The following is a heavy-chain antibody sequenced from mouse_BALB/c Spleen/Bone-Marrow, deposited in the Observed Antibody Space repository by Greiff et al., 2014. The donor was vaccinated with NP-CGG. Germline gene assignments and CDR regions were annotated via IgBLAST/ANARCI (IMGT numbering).Heavy chain of an antibody. J-gene: IGHJ4*01. CDR2: IWGDGST. CDR1: GFSLTGYA. CDR3: AREDPGVLDY. V-gene: IGHV2-6-7*01. Sequence: VKLMESGPGLVAPSQSLSITCTVSGFSLTGYAVNWVRQPPGKGLEWLGMIWGDGSTDYNSALKSRLSISKDNSKSQVFLKMNSLQTDDTARYYCAREDPGVLDYWGQGTSVTVSS.